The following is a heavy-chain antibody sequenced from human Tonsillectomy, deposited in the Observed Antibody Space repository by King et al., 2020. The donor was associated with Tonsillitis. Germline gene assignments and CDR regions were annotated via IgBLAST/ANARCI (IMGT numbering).Heavy chain of an antibody. CDR3: ARASRLGIYYFDY. J-gene: IGHJ4*02. CDR1: GGSISSSSYY. D-gene: IGHD3-22*01. V-gene: IGHV4-39*01. CDR2: IYYSGST. Sequence: QLQLQESGPGLVKPSETLSLTCTVSGGSISSSSYYWGWIRQPPGKVLGWIGSIYYSGSTYYNPSLKSRVTMSVDTSNNQFSLKLSSVTAAYTAVYYCARASRLGIYYFDYWGQGTLVTVSS.